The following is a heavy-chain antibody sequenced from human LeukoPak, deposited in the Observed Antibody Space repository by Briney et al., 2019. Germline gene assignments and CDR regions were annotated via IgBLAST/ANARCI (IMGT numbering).Heavy chain of an antibody. CDR2: INWNGDNT. CDR3: AATYSGNWEFDY. D-gene: IGHD1-26*01. CDR1: GFTFYDYA. V-gene: IGHV3-20*04. J-gene: IGHJ4*02. Sequence: PGGSLRLSCAASGFTFYDYAMSWVRQAPGKGLEWVSGINWNGDNTGSADSVKGRFTISRDNAKNSLYLEMNSLRAEDTALYYCAATYSGNWEFDYWGQGTLVTVSS.